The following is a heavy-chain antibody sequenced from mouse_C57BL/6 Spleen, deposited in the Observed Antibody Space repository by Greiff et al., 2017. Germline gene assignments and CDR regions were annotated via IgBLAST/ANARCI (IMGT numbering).Heavy chain of an antibody. CDR1: GYTFTDYN. J-gene: IGHJ1*03. CDR3: ARRWDSWYFGV. V-gene: IGHV1-18*01. CDR2: INPNNGGT. Sequence: EVQVVESGPELVKPGASVKIPCKASGYTFTDYNMDWVKQSPGKSLEWIGDINPNNGGTIYNQKFKGKATLTVDKSSSTAYMELRSLTSEDSAVYYCARRWDSWYFGVWGTGTTVTVST. D-gene: IGHD4-1*01.